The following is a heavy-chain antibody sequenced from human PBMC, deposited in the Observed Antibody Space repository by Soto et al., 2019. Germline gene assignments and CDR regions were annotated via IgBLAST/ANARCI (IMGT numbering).Heavy chain of an antibody. J-gene: IGHJ6*02. Sequence: QVQLVQSGAEVKKAGSSVKVSCKASGDTLSTNAISWVRQAPGQGLEWMGAIIPMFGSPKYAQKFLGRVTITADNPTSTIYMEMISLTSADTAVYYCARGGFVAGLYNAIDAWGQGTTVAVSS. CDR1: GDTLSTNA. CDR2: IIPMFGSP. V-gene: IGHV1-69*06. CDR3: ARGGFVAGLYNAIDA. D-gene: IGHD6-19*01.